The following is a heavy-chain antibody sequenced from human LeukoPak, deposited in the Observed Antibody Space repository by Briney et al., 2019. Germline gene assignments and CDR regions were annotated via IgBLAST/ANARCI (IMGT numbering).Heavy chain of an antibody. D-gene: IGHD3-16*02. CDR2: MNPYNGRT. V-gene: IGHV1-8*01. CDR3: ARGGIMITFGGLIHRPLDY. CDR1: GYTFNEYE. Sequence: ASVKVSCKASGYTFNEYEINWERQATGQGLEWMGWMNPYNGRTAYAQKFQGRVTMTRNTSIGTAYMELSSLRSEDTAVYYCARGGIMITFGGLIHRPLDYWGQGTLVTVSS. J-gene: IGHJ4*02.